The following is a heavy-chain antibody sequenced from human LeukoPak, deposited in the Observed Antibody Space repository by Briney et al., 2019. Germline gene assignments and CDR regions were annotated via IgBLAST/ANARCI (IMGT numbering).Heavy chain of an antibody. CDR2: IYTSGST. Sequence: SETLSLTCTVSGDSISSYYWSWIRQPAGKGLEWIGRIYTSGSTNYNPSLKSRVTMSVDTSKNQFSLKLSSVTAADTAVYYCARENYDFWSGYSDAFDIWGQGTMVTVSS. V-gene: IGHV4-4*07. J-gene: IGHJ3*02. CDR1: GDSISSYY. D-gene: IGHD3-3*01. CDR3: ARENYDFWSGYSDAFDI.